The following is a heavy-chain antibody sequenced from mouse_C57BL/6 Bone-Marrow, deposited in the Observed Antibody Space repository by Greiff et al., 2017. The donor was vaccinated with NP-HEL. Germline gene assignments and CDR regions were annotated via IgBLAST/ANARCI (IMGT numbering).Heavy chain of an antibody. V-gene: IGHV1-69*01. CDR3: ARGYYGSHYAMDY. CDR2: IDPSDSYT. Sequence: VQLQQSGAELVMPGASVKLSCKASGYTFTSYWMHWVKQRPGQGLEWIGEIDPSDSYTNYNQKFKGKSTLTVDKSSSTAYMQLSSLTSEDSAVYYCARGYYGSHYAMDYWGQGTSVTVSS. J-gene: IGHJ4*01. CDR1: GYTFTSYW. D-gene: IGHD1-1*01.